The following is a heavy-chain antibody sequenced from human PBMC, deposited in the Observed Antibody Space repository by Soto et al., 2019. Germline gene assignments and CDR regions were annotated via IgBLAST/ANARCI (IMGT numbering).Heavy chain of an antibody. Sequence: QITLKESGPTVVKPTETITLTCTFPGFSLTTSGVGVGWVRQSPGKAPEWLSLIYWDDDKRYSTSLKSRLTITKDTSKNQVVLTMANVDPADTATYYCAHRVLRTVFGLVTTTAIYFDFWGQGTPVVVSS. CDR2: IYWDDDK. J-gene: IGHJ4*02. D-gene: IGHD3-3*01. V-gene: IGHV2-5*02. CDR3: AHRVLRTVFGLVTTTAIYFDF. CDR1: GFSLTTSGVG.